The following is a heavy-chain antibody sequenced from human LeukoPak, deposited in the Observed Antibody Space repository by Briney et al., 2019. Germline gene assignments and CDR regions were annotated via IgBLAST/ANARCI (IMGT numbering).Heavy chain of an antibody. J-gene: IGHJ4*02. CDR2: IYSSGST. CDR1: GGSISRYH. CDR3: ARTPIYYFDNSGYYN. D-gene: IGHD3-22*01. Sequence: SETLSLTCTVSGGSISRYHWSWIRQPPGKGLEWIGLIYSSGSTSYNPSLKSRVTMSVDTSKKQFSLRLSSVTAADTAVYYCARTPIYYFDNSGYYNWGQGTLVTVSS. V-gene: IGHV4-4*07.